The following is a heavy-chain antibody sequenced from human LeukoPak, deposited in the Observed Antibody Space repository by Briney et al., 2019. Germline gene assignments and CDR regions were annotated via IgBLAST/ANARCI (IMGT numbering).Heavy chain of an antibody. V-gene: IGHV4-38-2*02. J-gene: IGHJ5*02. CDR1: GYSISSDYY. Sequence: SETLSLTCSVSGYSISSDYYWGWIRQPPGKGLEWIGSIYHSGSTYYNPSLKSRVTISVDTSKNQFSLKLSSVTAADTAVYYCARDFAPSGVRYSNWFDPWGQGTLVTVSS. CDR3: ARDFAPSGVRYSNWFDP. CDR2: IYHSGST. D-gene: IGHD3-9*01.